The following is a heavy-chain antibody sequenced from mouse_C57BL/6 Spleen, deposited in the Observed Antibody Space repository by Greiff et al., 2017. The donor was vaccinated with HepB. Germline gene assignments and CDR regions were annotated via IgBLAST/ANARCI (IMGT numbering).Heavy chain of an antibody. J-gene: IGHJ2*01. CDR2: ISSGSSTI. D-gene: IGHD1-1*01. Sequence: EVKLVESGGGLVKPGGSLKLSCAASGFTFSDYGMHWVRQAPEKGLEWVAYISSGSSTIYYADTVKGRFTISRDNAKNTLFLQMTSLRSEDTAMYYCAAWYYYGSSYVPYFDYWGQGTTLTVSS. V-gene: IGHV5-17*01. CDR3: AAWYYYGSSYVPYFDY. CDR1: GFTFSDYG.